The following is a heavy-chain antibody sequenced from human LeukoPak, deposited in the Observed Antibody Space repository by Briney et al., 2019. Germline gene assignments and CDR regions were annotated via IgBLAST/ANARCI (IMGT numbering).Heavy chain of an antibody. CDR1: GGSISSYY. J-gene: IGHJ3*02. CDR2: IYYSGST. CDR3: ARGGIRYSGKNDAFDI. V-gene: IGHV4-59*01. Sequence: SETLSLTCTVSGGSISSYYWSWIRQPPGKGLEWIGNIYYSGSTNYNPSLKSRVTISVDTSKNQFSLKLSSVTAADTAVYYCARGGIRYSGKNDAFDIWGQGTMVTVSS. D-gene: IGHD1-26*01.